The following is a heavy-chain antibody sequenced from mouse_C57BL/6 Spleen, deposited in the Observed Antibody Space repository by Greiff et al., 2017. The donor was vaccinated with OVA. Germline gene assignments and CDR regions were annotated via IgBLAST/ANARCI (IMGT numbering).Heavy chain of an antibody. J-gene: IGHJ2*01. CDR1: GYTFTSYG. V-gene: IGHV1-81*01. D-gene: IGHD1-1*01. CDR3: ARWEFITTVVAHFDY. Sequence: QVQLKEPGAELARPGASVKLSCKASGYTFTSYGISWVKQRTGQGLEWIGEIYPRSGNTYYNEKFKGKATLTADKSSSTAYMELRSLTSEDSAVYYCARWEFITTVVAHFDYWGQGTTLTVSS. CDR2: IYPRSGNT.